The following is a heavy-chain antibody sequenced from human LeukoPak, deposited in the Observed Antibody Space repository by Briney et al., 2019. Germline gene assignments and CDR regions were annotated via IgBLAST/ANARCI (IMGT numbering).Heavy chain of an antibody. D-gene: IGHD5-18*01. V-gene: IGHV1-69*05. CDR1: GGTFSSYA. CDR3: ARVPTRGYGYGYGFRDYYYYMDV. CDR2: IIPIFGTA. J-gene: IGHJ6*03. Sequence: GASVKVSCKASGGTFSSYAISWVRQAPGQGLEWMGGIIPIFGTANYAQKFQGRVTITTDESTSTAYMELSSLRSEDTAVYYCARVPTRGYGYGYGFRDYYYYMDVWGKGTTVTVSS.